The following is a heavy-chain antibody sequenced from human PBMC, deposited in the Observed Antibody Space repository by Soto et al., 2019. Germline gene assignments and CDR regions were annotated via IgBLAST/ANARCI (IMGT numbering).Heavy chain of an antibody. CDR2: IWYDGSNE. CDR3: ARDGSGSSHYFDY. V-gene: IGHV3-33*01. J-gene: IGHJ4*02. D-gene: IGHD1-26*01. Sequence: QVQLVESGGGVVQPGRSLRLSCAASGFTFSSYGMHWVRQAPGKGLEWVAVIWYDGSNEYYADSVKGRFTISRDNSKNTLFLQMNSLRAEDTAVYYCARDGSGSSHYFDYWGQGTLVTVSS. CDR1: GFTFSSYG.